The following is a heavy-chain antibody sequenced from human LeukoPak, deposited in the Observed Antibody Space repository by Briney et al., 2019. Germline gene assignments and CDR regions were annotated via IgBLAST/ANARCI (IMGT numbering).Heavy chain of an antibody. Sequence: GGSLRLSCAASGFIFSTYWMSWVRQAPGKGLELVANIKQDGSEKYYVDSVKGRFTISRDNAKNSLYLQVSSLRAEDTAVYYCARNQRRLDYWGQGTLVTVSS. D-gene: IGHD1-14*01. V-gene: IGHV3-7*01. J-gene: IGHJ4*02. CDR3: ARNQRRLDY. CDR1: GFIFSTYW. CDR2: IKQDGSEK.